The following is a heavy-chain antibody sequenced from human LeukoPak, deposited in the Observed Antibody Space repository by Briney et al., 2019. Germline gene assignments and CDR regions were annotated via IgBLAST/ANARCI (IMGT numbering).Heavy chain of an antibody. V-gene: IGHV4-30-4*08. CDR3: AGEPTYGSGGNWFDP. J-gene: IGHJ5*02. CDR1: GGSISSGDYY. CDR2: IYYSGST. Sequence: SETLSLTCTVSGGSISSGDYYWSWIRQPPGKGLEWIGYIYYSGSTYYNPSLKSRVTISVDTSKNQFSLKLSSVTAADTAVYYCAGEPTYGSGGNWFDPWGQGTLVTVSS. D-gene: IGHD3-10*01.